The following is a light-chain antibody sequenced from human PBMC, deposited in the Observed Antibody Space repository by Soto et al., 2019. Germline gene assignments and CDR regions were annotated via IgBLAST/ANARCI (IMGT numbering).Light chain of an antibody. J-gene: IGKJ2*01. CDR1: QGISSY. Sequence: DIQLTQSPSFLSASVGDRVTITCRASQGISSYLAWYQQKPGKAPKLLVFAASTLQSGVPSRFSGSGSGTEFTLTVSSLQPEDFATYSCQQLNSYPYTFAQGTKLEIK. CDR3: QQLNSYPYT. CDR2: AAS. V-gene: IGKV1-9*01.